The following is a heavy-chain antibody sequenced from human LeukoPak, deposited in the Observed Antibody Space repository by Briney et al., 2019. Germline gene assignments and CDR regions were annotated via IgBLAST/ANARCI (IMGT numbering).Heavy chain of an antibody. Sequence: GGSLRLSCTASGFTFSTYDMNWVRQAPGKGLEGVSAISGSGGSTYYADSVKGRFTISRDNSKNTLYLQMNSLRAEDTAVYYCARDRFYYYMDVWGKGTTVTVSS. CDR2: ISGSGGST. CDR1: GFTFSTYD. J-gene: IGHJ6*03. V-gene: IGHV3-23*01. CDR3: ARDRFYYYMDV.